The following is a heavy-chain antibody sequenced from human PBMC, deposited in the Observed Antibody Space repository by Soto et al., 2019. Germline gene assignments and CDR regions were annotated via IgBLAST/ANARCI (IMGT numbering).Heavy chain of an antibody. CDR2: IYPGDSDT. CDR1: GYSFTSYW. D-gene: IGHD2-21*02. Sequence: GESLKISCKGSGYSFTSYWIGWVRQMPGKGLEWMGIIYPGDSDTRYSPSFQGQVTISADKSISTAYLQWSSLKASDTATYYCARKRVVTAIRGAFDIWGQGTMVTVSS. V-gene: IGHV5-51*01. CDR3: ARKRVVTAIRGAFDI. J-gene: IGHJ3*02.